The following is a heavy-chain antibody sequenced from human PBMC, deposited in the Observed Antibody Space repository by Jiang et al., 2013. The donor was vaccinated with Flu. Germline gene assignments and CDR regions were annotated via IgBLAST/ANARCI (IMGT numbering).Heavy chain of an antibody. CDR2: IYYSGST. Sequence: GSGLVKPSQTLSLTCTVSGGSISSGGYYWSWIRQHPGKGLEWIGYIYYSGSTYYNPSLKSRVTISVDTSKNQFSLKLSSVTAADTAVYYCASDSSGSDAFDIWGQGTMVTVSS. J-gene: IGHJ3*02. CDR3: ASDSSGSDAFDI. V-gene: IGHV4-31*03. D-gene: IGHD3-22*01. CDR1: GGSISSGGYY.